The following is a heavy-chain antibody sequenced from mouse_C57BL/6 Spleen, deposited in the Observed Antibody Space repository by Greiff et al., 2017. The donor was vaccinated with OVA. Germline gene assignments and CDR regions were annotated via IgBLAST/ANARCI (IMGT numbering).Heavy chain of an antibody. CDR3: AIRGGIYYGNYFDY. D-gene: IGHD2-1*01. J-gene: IGHJ2*01. CDR1: GYTFTSYW. CDR2: IDPSDSYT. V-gene: IGHV1-50*01. Sequence: VQLQQPGAELVKPGASVKLSCKASGYTFTSYWMQWVKQRPGQGLEWIGEIDPSDSYTNYNQKFKGKATLTVDTSSSTAYMQLSSLTSEDSAVYYCAIRGGIYYGNYFDYWGQGTTLTVSS.